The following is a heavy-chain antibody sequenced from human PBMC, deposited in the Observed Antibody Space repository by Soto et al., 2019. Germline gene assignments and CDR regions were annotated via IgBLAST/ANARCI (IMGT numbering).Heavy chain of an antibody. J-gene: IGHJ3*02. Sequence: KPSETLSLTCTVSGGSISSGDYYWSWIRQPPGKGLEWIGYIYYSGSTYYNPSLKSRVTISVDTSKNQFSLKLSSVTAADTAVYYCARTHIVVDWAFDIWGQGTMVTVSS. CDR3: ARTHIVVDWAFDI. D-gene: IGHD2-21*01. CDR2: IYYSGST. CDR1: GGSISSGDYY. V-gene: IGHV4-30-4*01.